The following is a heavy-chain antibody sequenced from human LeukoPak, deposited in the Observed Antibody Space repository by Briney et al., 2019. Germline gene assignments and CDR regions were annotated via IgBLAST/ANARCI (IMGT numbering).Heavy chain of an antibody. CDR3: AKDRQQLGYYYYYYYMDV. Sequence: GGSLRLSCAASGFTFSSYGMHWVRQAPGKGLEWVAVISYDGSNKYYADSVKGRLTISRDNSKNTLYLQMNSLRAEDTAVYYCAKDRQQLGYYYYYYYMDVWGKGTTVPVSS. D-gene: IGHD6-13*01. V-gene: IGHV3-30*18. CDR1: GFTFSSYG. J-gene: IGHJ6*03. CDR2: ISYDGSNK.